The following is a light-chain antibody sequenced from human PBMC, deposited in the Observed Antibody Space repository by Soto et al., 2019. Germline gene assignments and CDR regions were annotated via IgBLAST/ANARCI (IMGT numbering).Light chain of an antibody. J-gene: IGKJ2*01. V-gene: IGKV1-5*01. Sequence: DIQMTQSPSTLSPSVGDRVTITCRASQSVDTYLAWYHQKPGKAPKLLIYDASRLENGVPSRFSGSGSGTEFTLTISSLQPDDFAPYYCQQYNSDSPTFGQGTKLEIK. CDR2: DAS. CDR1: QSVDTY. CDR3: QQYNSDSPT.